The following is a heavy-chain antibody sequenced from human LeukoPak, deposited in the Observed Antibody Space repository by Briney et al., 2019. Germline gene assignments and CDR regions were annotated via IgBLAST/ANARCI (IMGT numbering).Heavy chain of an antibody. CDR1: GGSVSSGSYY. V-gene: IGHV4-61*01. Sequence: SETLSLTCTVSGGSVSSGSYYWSWIRQPPGKGLEWIGYIYYGGSTNYNPSLKSRVTISVDTSKNQFSLKLSSVTAADTAVYYCASSGRDGYKDYWGQGTLVTVSS. J-gene: IGHJ4*02. CDR2: IYYGGST. D-gene: IGHD5-24*01. CDR3: ASSGRDGYKDY.